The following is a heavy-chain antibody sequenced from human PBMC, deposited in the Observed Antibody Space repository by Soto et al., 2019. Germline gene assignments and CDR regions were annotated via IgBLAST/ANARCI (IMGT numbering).Heavy chain of an antibody. J-gene: IGHJ4*02. CDR2: INWNGGST. V-gene: IGHV3-20*04. CDR1: GFTFDDYG. Sequence: EVQLVESGGGVVRPGGSLRLSCAASGFTFDDYGMSWVRQAPGKGLEWVSGINWNGGSTGYADFVKGRFTISRDNAKNSLYLKMNSLRAEDTALYYCARDLGYSSGGRFDYWGQGTLVTVSS. D-gene: IGHD6-19*01. CDR3: ARDLGYSSGGRFDY.